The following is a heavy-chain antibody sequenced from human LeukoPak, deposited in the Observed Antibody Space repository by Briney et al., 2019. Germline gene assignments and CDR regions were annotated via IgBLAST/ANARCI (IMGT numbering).Heavy chain of an antibody. Sequence: GGSLRLSCAASGFSFSSSYMSWVRQAPGKGLEWVSVIYSESNTYYADSVKGRFTISRDNSKNTLYLQMNSLRAEDTAVYHCARHSSSVPYYYHGLDVWGQGTTVTVSS. J-gene: IGHJ6*02. V-gene: IGHV3-53*01. D-gene: IGHD6-6*01. CDR1: GFSFSSSY. CDR3: ARHSSSVPYYYHGLDV. CDR2: IYSESNT.